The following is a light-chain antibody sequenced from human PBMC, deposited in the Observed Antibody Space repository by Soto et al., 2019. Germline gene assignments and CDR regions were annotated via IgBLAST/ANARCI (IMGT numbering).Light chain of an antibody. J-gene: IGKJ4*01. CDR1: QSVSSSY. V-gene: IGKV3-20*01. Sequence: EIVLTQSPATLSVSPGERATLSCRASQSVSSSYLAWYQQKPGQAPRLLIYGASSRATGVPDRFSGSGSGTDFTLTISRLEPEAFEVYYCQHYGSSPLTFGGGTKVDIK. CDR3: QHYGSSPLT. CDR2: GAS.